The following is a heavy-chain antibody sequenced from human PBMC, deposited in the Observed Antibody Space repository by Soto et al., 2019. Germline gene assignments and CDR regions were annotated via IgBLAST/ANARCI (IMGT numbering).Heavy chain of an antibody. CDR1: GGSFNPYH. Sequence: SETLSLTCAVYGGSFNPYHWSFIRQPPGKRLEWIGEIDHTGRTNYTPSVKGRVTMSVDTSKNQFSLNLRSVTAADTAVYFCARSMNDHNHHHWGFDSWGQRTLVTVSS. CDR3: ARSMNDHNHHHWGFDS. V-gene: IGHV4-34*01. D-gene: IGHD7-27*01. J-gene: IGHJ5*01. CDR2: IDHTGRT.